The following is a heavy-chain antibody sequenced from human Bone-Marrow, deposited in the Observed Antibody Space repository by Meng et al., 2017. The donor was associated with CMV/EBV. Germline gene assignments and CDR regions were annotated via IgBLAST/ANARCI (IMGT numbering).Heavy chain of an antibody. CDR1: GFTLSSNW. CDR2: INSDGGST. D-gene: IGHD3-22*01. V-gene: IGHV3-74*01. J-gene: IGHJ4*02. Sequence: GESLKISCSASGFTLSSNWMHWVRQAPGKGLVWVSRINSDGGSTNYADSVKGRFTISRDNARNTLHLQMNSLRADDTAVYYCAGTYSSPLDFWGRGTLVTGSS. CDR3: AGTYSSPLDF.